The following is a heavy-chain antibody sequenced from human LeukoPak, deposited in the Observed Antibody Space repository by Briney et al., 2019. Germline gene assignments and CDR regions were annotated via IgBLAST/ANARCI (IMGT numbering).Heavy chain of an antibody. J-gene: IGHJ4*02. CDR3: AKEYCSSTSCYAGLHYFDY. CDR1: GFAFSSYG. Sequence: GGSLRLSCAASGFAFSSYGMHWVRQAPGKGLEWVAVISYDGSNKYYADSVKGRFTISRDNSKNTLYLQMNSLRAEDTAVYYCAKEYCSSTSCYAGLHYFDYWGQGTLVTVPS. V-gene: IGHV3-30*18. CDR2: ISYDGSNK. D-gene: IGHD2-2*01.